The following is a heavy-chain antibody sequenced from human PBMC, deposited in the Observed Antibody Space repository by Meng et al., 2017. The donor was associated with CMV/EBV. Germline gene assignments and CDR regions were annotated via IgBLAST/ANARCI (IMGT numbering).Heavy chain of an antibody. J-gene: IGHJ4*02. CDR1: GFTFSSYG. V-gene: IGHV3-30*02. CDR3: ARDLSTVPY. CDR2: IRYDGSNK. D-gene: IGHD1-26*01. Sequence: GESLKISCAASGFTFSSYGMHWVRQAPGKGLEWVAFIRYDGSNKYYADSVKGRFTISRDNSKNTLYLQMNSLRSEDTAVYYCARDLSTVPYWGQGTLVTVSS.